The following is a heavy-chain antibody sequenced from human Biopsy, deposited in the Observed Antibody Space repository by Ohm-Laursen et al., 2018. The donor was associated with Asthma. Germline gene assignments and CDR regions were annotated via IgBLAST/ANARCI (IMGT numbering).Heavy chain of an antibody. CDR3: ARDDRRGSNARAFDI. V-gene: IGHV1-46*01. CDR2: INPSGGST. D-gene: IGHD3-16*01. CDR1: GYTFTSYY. J-gene: IGHJ3*02. Sequence: ASVKVSCKASGYTFTSYYMHWVRQAPGQGLEWMGIINPSGGSTSYAQKFQGRVTMTRDTSTSTVYMELSSLRSDDTAVYYCARDDRRGSNARAFDIWGQGTMVTVSS.